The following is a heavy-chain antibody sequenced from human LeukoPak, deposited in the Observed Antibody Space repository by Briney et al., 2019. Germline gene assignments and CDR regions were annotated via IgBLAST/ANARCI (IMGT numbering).Heavy chain of an antibody. CDR3: AGEGWLRRAPDY. CDR1: GSTFSIYA. CDR2: ITGSGGST. V-gene: IGHV3-23*01. J-gene: IGHJ4*02. D-gene: IGHD5-12*01. Sequence: GGSLRLSCAASGSTFSIYAMSWVRQAPGKGLEWVSDITGSGGSTYYADSVKGRFTISRDNAKNSLYLQMNSLRAEDTAVYYCAGEGWLRRAPDYWGQGTLVTVSS.